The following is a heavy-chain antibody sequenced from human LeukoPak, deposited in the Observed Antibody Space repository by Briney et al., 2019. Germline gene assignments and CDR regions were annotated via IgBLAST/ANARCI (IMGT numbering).Heavy chain of an antibody. CDR3: ASGKAVAGPYYFDY. V-gene: IGHV1-69*13. CDR2: ILPIFGTA. CDR1: GGSFSSHA. Sequence: ASVKVSCKASGGSFSSHAIRWVRQAPGQGLEWMGGILPIFGTANYAQKFQGRVTITADESTSTAYMELSSLRSEDTAVYYCASGKAVAGPYYFDYWGQGTLVTVSS. D-gene: IGHD6-19*01. J-gene: IGHJ4*02.